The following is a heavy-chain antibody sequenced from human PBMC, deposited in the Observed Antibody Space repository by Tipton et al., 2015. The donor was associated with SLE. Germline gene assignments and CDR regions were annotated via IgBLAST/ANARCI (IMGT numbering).Heavy chain of an antibody. CDR1: GFTFGDYG. D-gene: IGHD1/OR15-1a*01. J-gene: IGHJ6*03. CDR2: IDTDGRIT. V-gene: IGHV3-74*01. CDR3: ATWEHLDSFYMDV. Sequence: SLRLSCTASGFTFGDYGMSWVRQAPGKGLVWVSRIDTDGRITDYADSVKGRFTISRDNARNTLYLQMNGLRAEDTAVYYCATWEHLDSFYMDVWGKGTTVSVSS.